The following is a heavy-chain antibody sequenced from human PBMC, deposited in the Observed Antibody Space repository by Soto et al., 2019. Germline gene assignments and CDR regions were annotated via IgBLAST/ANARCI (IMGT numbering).Heavy chain of an antibody. CDR2: TYYRSKWYN. D-gene: IGHD1-20*01. CDR1: GDSVSSNSAA. J-gene: IGHJ6*02. Sequence: PSQTLSLTCAISGDSVSSNSAAWNSIRQSPSRGLEWLGRTYYRSKWYNDYAVSVKSRITINPDTSKNQFSLQLNSVTPEDTAVYYCARAGITGTSTLEGMDVWGQGTTVTVSS. CDR3: ARAGITGTSTLEGMDV. V-gene: IGHV6-1*01.